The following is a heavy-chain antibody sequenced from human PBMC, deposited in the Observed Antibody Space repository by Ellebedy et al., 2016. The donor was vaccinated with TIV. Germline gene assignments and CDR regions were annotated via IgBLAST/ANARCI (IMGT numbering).Heavy chain of an antibody. CDR3: ARGDTPTGYYGLDV. J-gene: IGHJ6*02. CDR1: GFTFSSYS. D-gene: IGHD2-8*02. CDR2: FSGAGPNT. Sequence: GESLKISXTTSGFTFSSYSMYWVRQAPGMGLEFVSAFSGAGPNTYYARSVQGRFTISRDNSKNTLYLQMDSLRDEDMAVYYCARGDTPTGYYGLDVWGQGTTVTVS. V-gene: IGHV3-64*01.